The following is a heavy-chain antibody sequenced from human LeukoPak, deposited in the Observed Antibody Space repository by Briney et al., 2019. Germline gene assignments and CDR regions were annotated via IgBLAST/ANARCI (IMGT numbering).Heavy chain of an antibody. J-gene: IGHJ6*03. Sequence: AGGSLRLSCAASGFTFSSYSMNWIRQAPGKGLEWVAVISYDGSNKYYADSVKGRFTISRDNSKNTLYLQMNSLRAEDTAVYYCARGRRILTGYYLGVANYCMDVWGKGTTVTVSS. CDR3: ARGRRILTGYYLGVANYCMDV. V-gene: IGHV3-30*03. D-gene: IGHD3-9*01. CDR2: ISYDGSNK. CDR1: GFTFSSYS.